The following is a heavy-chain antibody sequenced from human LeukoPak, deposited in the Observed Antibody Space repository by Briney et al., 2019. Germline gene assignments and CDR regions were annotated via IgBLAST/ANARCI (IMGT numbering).Heavy chain of an antibody. D-gene: IGHD3-22*01. V-gene: IGHV3-21*01. J-gene: IGHJ4*02. Sequence: TGGSLRLSCAASGFTFSSYSMNWVLQAPGKGLEWVSYISSSNTYIYYADSVKGRFTITRENAKNSLYLQMNSLRAEDTAVYYCARGQPISMITGPYFDYWGQGTLVTFSS. CDR3: ARGQPISMITGPYFDY. CDR2: ISSSNTYI. CDR1: GFTFSSYS.